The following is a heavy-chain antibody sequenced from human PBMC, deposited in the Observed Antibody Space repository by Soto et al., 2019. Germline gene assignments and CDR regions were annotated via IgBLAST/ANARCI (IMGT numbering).Heavy chain of an antibody. CDR1: GFTFRSYG. J-gene: IGHJ4*02. CDR2: IWYDGTVK. D-gene: IGHD2-21*01. V-gene: IGHV3-33*01. CDR3: ARADCGGQCACDF. Sequence: VKLVESGGALVQPGGSLRLSCAASGFTFRSYGMHWVRQARGKGLEWVAGIWYDGTVKNYADSVKGRFSISRDNSQNTVYLQMNTLRAEDTAVYYCARADCGGQCACDFWGQGTLVSVSS.